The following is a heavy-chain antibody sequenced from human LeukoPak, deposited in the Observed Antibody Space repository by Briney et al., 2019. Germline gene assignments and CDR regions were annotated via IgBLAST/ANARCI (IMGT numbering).Heavy chain of an antibody. J-gene: IGHJ5*02. CDR1: GGSFSGYY. Sequence: PSETLSLTCAVSGGSFSGYYWSWGRQPPGKGLEWIGEINHSGSTNYNPSLKSRVTISTDTSKKQVSLKMRCLSAVDPDVCYCARVYRSSNSFDPWGQGTLVSVSS. D-gene: IGHD6-13*01. V-gene: IGHV4-34*01. CDR2: INHSGST. CDR3: ARVYRSSNSFDP.